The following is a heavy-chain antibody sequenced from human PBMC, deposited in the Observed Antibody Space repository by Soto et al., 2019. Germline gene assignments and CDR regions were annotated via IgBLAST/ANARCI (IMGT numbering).Heavy chain of an antibody. CDR1: GYTFASYD. Sequence: ASVKVSCKASGYTFASYDINWVRQATGQGLEWMGWMNPNSGNTGYAQKFQGRVTMTRNTSISTAYMELSSLRSEDTAVYYCARDYVLFFTTANWFDPWGQGPLVTVSS. CDR2: MNPNSGNT. J-gene: IGHJ5*02. V-gene: IGHV1-8*01. D-gene: IGHD3-3*01. CDR3: ARDYVLFFTTANWFDP.